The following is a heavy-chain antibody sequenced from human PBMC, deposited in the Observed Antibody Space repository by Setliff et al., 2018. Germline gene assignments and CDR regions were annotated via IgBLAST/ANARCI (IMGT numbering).Heavy chain of an antibody. Sequence: GSLRLSCAASGFTFSNAWMSWVRQAPGKGLEWVGNIGHTGSINYNPSLKSRLTISRDTSKNQVSLKLTSVTAADTAVYYCARDHLVGYDSRGYFPWGQGTLVTVSS. CDR2: IGHTGSI. J-gene: IGHJ5*02. CDR1: GFTFSNAW. V-gene: IGHV4-4*02. CDR3: ARDHLVGYDSRGYFP. D-gene: IGHD3-22*01.